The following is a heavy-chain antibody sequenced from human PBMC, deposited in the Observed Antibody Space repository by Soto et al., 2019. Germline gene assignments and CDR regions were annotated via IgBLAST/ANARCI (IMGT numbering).Heavy chain of an antibody. J-gene: IGHJ3*02. V-gene: IGHV5-51*01. CDR2: IYPGDSDT. D-gene: IGHD3-3*01. CDR3: ASSYNSAEGTFWSGYLGAFDI. Sequence: PGESLKISCKGSGYSFTSYWIGWVRQMPGKGLEWMGIIYPGDSDTRYSPSFQGQVTISADKSISTAYLQWSSLKASDTAMYYCASSYNSAEGTFWSGYLGAFDIWGQGTMVTVSS. CDR1: GYSFTSYW.